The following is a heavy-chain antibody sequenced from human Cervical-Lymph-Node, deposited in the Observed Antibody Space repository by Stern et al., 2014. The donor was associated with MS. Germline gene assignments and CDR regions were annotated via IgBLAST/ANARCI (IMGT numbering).Heavy chain of an antibody. Sequence: MQLVQSGAEVKKPGESLKISCQGSEYNFGTFWIAWVRQMPGKGLEWMGTIYPSDSDTRYSPSFQGQVSFSSDTSINTAYLHLSSLKAPDTAMYYCASRVGNIVGITRFDSWGQGTLVTVSS. V-gene: IGHV5-51*01. CDR3: ASRVGNIVGITRFDS. J-gene: IGHJ4*02. CDR1: EYNFGTFW. D-gene: IGHD1-26*01. CDR2: IYPSDSDT.